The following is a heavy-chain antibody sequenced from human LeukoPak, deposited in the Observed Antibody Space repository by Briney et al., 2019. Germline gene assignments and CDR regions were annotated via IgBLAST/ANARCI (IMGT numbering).Heavy chain of an antibody. J-gene: IGHJ4*02. CDR1: GFTFTNYG. CDR3: ARDLSPVVRSSPMGY. CDR2: ITYDGYYK. V-gene: IGHV3-30*03. Sequence: GGSLRLSCAASGFTFTNYGMHWVRQAPGKGLEWVALITYDGYYKYYSDSVKGRFTISSDTSKNTLYLQMNSLRAEDTAVYYCARDLSPVVRSSPMGYWGQGTPVTVSS. D-gene: IGHD3-10*02.